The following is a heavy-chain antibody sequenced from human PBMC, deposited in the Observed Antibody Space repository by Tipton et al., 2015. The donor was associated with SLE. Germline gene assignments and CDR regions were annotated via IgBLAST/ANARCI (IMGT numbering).Heavy chain of an antibody. CDR3: ARDKPGVFGVVTPFDY. CDR1: GGSISSGSYY. D-gene: IGHD3-3*01. CDR2: IYTSGST. J-gene: IGHJ4*02. Sequence: LRLSCTVSGGSISSGSYYWSWIRQPAGKGLEWIGRIYTSGSTNYNPSLKSRVTISVDTSKNQFSLKLSSVTAADTAVYYCARDKPGVFGVVTPFDYWGQGTLVTVSS. V-gene: IGHV4-61*02.